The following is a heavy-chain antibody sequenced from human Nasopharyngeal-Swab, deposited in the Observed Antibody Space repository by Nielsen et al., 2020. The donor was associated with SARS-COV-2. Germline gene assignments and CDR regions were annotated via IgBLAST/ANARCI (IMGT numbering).Heavy chain of an antibody. D-gene: IGHD3-22*01. J-gene: IGHJ4*02. CDR2: IIPIFGTA. CDR3: ARDPSGDYYYDSSGRPRHYFDY. V-gene: IGHV1-69*01. Sequence: WVRQAPGQGLEWMGGIIPIFGTANYAQKFQGRVTITADESTSTACMELSSLRSEDTAVYYCARDPSGDYYYDSSGRPRHYFDYWGQGTLVTVSS.